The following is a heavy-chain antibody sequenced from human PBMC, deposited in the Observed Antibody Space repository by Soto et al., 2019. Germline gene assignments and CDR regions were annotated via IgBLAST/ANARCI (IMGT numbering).Heavy chain of an antibody. CDR3: ARDSVAAPDY. CDR1: GFTFSSYS. CDR2: ISSSSSYI. Sequence: EVQLVESGGGLVKPGGSLRLSCAASGFTFSSYSMNWVRQAPGKGLEWVSSISSSSSYIYYADSVKGRFTISRDNAKNSLYLQMNSLRAEDTAVDYCARDSVAAPDYWGQGTLVTVSS. V-gene: IGHV3-21*01. J-gene: IGHJ4*02. D-gene: IGHD6-19*01.